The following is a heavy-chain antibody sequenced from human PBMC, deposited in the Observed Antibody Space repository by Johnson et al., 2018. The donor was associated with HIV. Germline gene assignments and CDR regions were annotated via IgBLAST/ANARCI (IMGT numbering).Heavy chain of an antibody. Sequence: VQLVESGGGLVQPGGSLRLSCAASGFTVSSNYMSWVRQAPGMGLQWVAGIYSGGGTQYADSVKGRFAISSDNSKNTLYLQMSSLGVDDTAVYYWARERDSGDSLHRRFRAFDIWGQGKMVTVSS. CDR3: ARERDSGDSLHRRFRAFDI. CDR2: IYSGGGT. J-gene: IGHJ3*02. CDR1: GFTVSSNY. V-gene: IGHV3-66*02. D-gene: IGHD4-17*01.